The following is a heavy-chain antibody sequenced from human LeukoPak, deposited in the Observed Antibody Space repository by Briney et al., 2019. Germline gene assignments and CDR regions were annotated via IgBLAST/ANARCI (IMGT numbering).Heavy chain of an antibody. J-gene: IGHJ4*01. CDR3: AKEYVSPFDH. CDR1: GFTVSSNS. Sequence: GGSLRLSCTVSGFTVSSNSMSWVRQAPGKGLEWVSFIYSDNTHYSDSVKGRFTISRDNSKNTLYLQMNSLRTEDTAVYYCAKEYVSPFDHWGHGTLVTVSS. D-gene: IGHD2/OR15-2a*01. V-gene: IGHV3-53*05. CDR2: IYSDNT.